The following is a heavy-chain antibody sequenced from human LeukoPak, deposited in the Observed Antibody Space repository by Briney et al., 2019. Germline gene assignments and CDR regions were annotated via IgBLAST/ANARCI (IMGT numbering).Heavy chain of an antibody. J-gene: IGHJ5*02. Sequence: GGSLRLSCAASGFTFSTSAMSWVRQAPGKGLEWVSGILGSGGSTYYADSVKGRFTISRDNSKNTLYLQMSRLRAEDTAVYYCAKAMYDCGDPVGWFDPWGQGTLVTVSS. CDR1: GFTFSTSA. CDR2: ILGSGGST. V-gene: IGHV3-23*01. CDR3: AKAMYDCGDPVGWFDP. D-gene: IGHD4-17*01.